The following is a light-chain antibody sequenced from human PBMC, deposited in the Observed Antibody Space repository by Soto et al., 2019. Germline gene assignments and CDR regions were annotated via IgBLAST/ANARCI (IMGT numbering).Light chain of an antibody. V-gene: IGKV1-8*01. J-gene: IGKJ5*01. CDR3: QQHYRYPIT. CDR2: AAS. Sequence: AIRMTQSPSSFSASAGDRVTITCRASQGISSYLAWYQQKPGKAPNLLIYAASTLQSGVPSRFIGSGSGTDFTLTISCLQSEDFATYYCQQHYRYPITFGPGPRLEIK. CDR1: QGISSY.